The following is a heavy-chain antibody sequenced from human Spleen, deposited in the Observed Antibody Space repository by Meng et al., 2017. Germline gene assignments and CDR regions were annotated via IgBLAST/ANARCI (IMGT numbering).Heavy chain of an antibody. J-gene: IGHJ4*02. Sequence: GQLLQSGPGVKKPGASVKVSCKASGYTFAAYWIQWVRQAPGQGLEWMGRINPKSGDTHYAQKFQARVTMTGDTSISTAYMELSGLRSDDTAMYYCARDEDISAAGKLFGDYWGQGTLVTVSS. D-gene: IGHD6-25*01. CDR3: ARDEDISAAGKLFGDY. V-gene: IGHV1-2*06. CDR2: INPKSGDT. CDR1: GYTFAAYW.